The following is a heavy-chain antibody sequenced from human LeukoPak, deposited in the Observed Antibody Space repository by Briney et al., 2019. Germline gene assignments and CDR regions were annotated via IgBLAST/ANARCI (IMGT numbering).Heavy chain of an antibody. V-gene: IGHV5-51*01. Sequence: GESLKISCKGSGYSFTTYWIGWVRQMPGKDLEWMGIIYPGDSDTRCSPSFQGQVTISADKSISTAYLQWSSLRASDTAIYCCARRPANYYALDVWGQGTTVTVSS. CDR3: ARRPANYYALDV. J-gene: IGHJ6*02. CDR1: GYSFTTYW. CDR2: IYPGDSDT.